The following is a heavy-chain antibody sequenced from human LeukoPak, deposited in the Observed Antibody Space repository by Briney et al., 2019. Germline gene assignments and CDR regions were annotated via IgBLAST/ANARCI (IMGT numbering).Heavy chain of an antibody. CDR3: ARDIVATIRAYYFDY. CDR2: INPNSGGT. Sequence: ASVKVSCKASGYTFTGYYMHWVRQAPGQGLEWMGWINPNSGGTNYAQKFQGRVTMTTDASTSTAYMELRSLRSDDTAVYYCARDIVATIRAYYFDYWGQGTLVTVSS. D-gene: IGHD5-12*01. V-gene: IGHV1-2*02. J-gene: IGHJ4*02. CDR1: GYTFTGYY.